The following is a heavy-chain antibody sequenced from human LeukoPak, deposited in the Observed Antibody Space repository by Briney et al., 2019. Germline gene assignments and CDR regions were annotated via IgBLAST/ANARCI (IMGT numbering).Heavy chain of an antibody. D-gene: IGHD6-19*01. V-gene: IGHV3-23*01. J-gene: IGHJ4*02. CDR2: ISGRGGST. Sequence: GGSLRLSCAASGFTFSSYAMSWVRQAPGKGLEWVSAISGRGGSTYYADSVKGRFTISRDNSKNTLYLQMNSLRAEDTAVYYCAKKTGSSGAYFDYWGQGTLVTVSS. CDR1: GFTFSSYA. CDR3: AKKTGSSGAYFDY.